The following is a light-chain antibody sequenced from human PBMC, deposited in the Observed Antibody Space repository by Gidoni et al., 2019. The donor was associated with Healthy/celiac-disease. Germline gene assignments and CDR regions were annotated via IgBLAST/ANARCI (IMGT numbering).Light chain of an antibody. CDR3: QQYNNWPPYT. V-gene: IGKV3-15*01. J-gene: IGKJ2*01. CDR2: GAS. CDR1: QSVSSN. Sequence: EIVMTQSPATLSVSPGERATLSCRARQSVSSNLAWYQQKPGQAPRLLIYGASTRATGIPARFSGSGSGTEFTLTISSLQSEDFAVYYCQQYNNWPPYTFXQXTKLXIK.